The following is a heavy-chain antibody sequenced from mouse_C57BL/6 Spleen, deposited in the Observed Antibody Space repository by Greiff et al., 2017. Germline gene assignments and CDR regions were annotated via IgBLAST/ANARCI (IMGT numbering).Heavy chain of an antibody. D-gene: IGHD1-1*01. CDR3: ARKENYYGSAWFAY. Sequence: EVQLQQSGPELVKPGASVKISCKASGYTFTDYYMNWVKQSHGKSLEWIGDINPNNGGTSYNQKFKGKATLTVDKSSSTAYMELRSLTSEDSAVYYCARKENYYGSAWFAYWGQGTLVTVSA. CDR2: INPNNGGT. V-gene: IGHV1-26*01. CDR1: GYTFTDYY. J-gene: IGHJ3*01.